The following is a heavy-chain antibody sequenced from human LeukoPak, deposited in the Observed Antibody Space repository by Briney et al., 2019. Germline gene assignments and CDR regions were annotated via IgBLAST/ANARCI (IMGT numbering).Heavy chain of an antibody. D-gene: IGHD3-22*01. Sequence: ASVKVSCKASGYTFTGYYMHWVRQAPGQGLEWMGWINPNNGGTNYAQKFQGRVTMTRDTSISTAYMELSRLRSDDTAVYYCARDPPIVVVEGDFDYWGQGTLVTVSS. V-gene: IGHV1-2*02. CDR2: INPNNGGT. CDR3: ARDPPIVVVEGDFDY. CDR1: GYTFTGYY. J-gene: IGHJ4*02.